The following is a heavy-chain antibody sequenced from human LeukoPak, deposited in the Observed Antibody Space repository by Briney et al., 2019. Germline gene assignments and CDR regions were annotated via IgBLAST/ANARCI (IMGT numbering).Heavy chain of an antibody. J-gene: IGHJ5*02. CDR2: INHSGST. Sequence: SETLSLTCTVSGGSISSSSYYWSWIRQPPGKGLEWIGEINHSGSTNYNPSLKSRVTISVDTPKNQFSLKLSSVTAADTAVYYCARGRVRLDPWGQGTLVTVSS. V-gene: IGHV4-39*07. CDR3: ARGRVRLDP. CDR1: GGSISSSSYY.